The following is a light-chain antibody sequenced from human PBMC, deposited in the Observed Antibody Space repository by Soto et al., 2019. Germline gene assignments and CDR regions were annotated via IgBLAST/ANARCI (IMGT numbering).Light chain of an antibody. V-gene: IGLV1-40*01. CDR2: GNS. CDR1: NSNIGAVYD. J-gene: IGLJ3*02. CDR3: QSYDSSLSAWV. Sequence: QSVLTQPPSVSGAPGQRVTISCTGRNSNIGAVYDVHWYQQVPGTAPKLLIYGNSNRPSGVPDRFSGSKSGTSASLAIAGLQADEDGDFYCQSYDSSLSAWVFGGGTKLTVL.